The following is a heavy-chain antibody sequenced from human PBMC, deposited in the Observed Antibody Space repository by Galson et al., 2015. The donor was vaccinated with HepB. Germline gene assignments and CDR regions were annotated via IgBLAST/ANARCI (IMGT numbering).Heavy chain of an antibody. V-gene: IGHV3-33*01. D-gene: IGHD2/OR15-2a*01. CDR3: ARAPTFHWYFDP. CDR1: GFSLTNYG. J-gene: IGHJ2*01. Sequence: SLRLSCAASGFSLTNYGMHWVRQAPGKGLEWLAVIWYDGSQKYYVDSVKGRFTISRDTSKNTLFLQMDSLTAEDTAMYYCARAPTFHWYFDPWGRGTLVTVSS. CDR2: IWYDGSQK.